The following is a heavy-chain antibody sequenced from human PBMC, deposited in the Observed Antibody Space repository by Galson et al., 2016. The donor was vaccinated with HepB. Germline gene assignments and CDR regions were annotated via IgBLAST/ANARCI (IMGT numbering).Heavy chain of an antibody. Sequence: SETLSPTCTVSGGSISNRNYFWGWIRQPPGKRLECIGIVYYSGSTQYSPSPKSPVSISVDTSKNQFSLRLSSVTAPDTAMYYCEISDFPTGTCNGIRFDDWGQGTPVTVSS. CDR2: VYYSGST. V-gene: IGHV4-39*01. CDR3: EISDFPTGTCNGIRFDD. CDR1: GGSISNRNYF. J-gene: IGHJ4*02. D-gene: IGHD3/OR15-3a*01.